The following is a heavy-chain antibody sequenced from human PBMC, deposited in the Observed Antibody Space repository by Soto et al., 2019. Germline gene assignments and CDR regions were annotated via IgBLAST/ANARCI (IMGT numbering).Heavy chain of an antibody. D-gene: IGHD3-10*01. V-gene: IGHV1-18*01. CDR2: ISAHNGNT. Sequence: QVHLVQSGAEVKKPGASVKVSCKGSGYAFTTYGITWVRQSPGQGLELMGWISAHNGNTNYAQKLQGRVTVTRDTSTSTAYMELRSLRSDVTAVYYCARGRYGEYWGQGALVTVSS. CDR1: GYAFTTYG. CDR3: ARGRYGEY. J-gene: IGHJ4*02.